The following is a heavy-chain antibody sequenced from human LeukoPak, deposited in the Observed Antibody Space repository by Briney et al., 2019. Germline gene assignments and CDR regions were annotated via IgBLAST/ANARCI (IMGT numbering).Heavy chain of an antibody. CDR1: GGSISSGDYY. J-gene: IGHJ4*02. V-gene: IGHV4-30-4*08. CDR3: ARGPGSGSYYKVGFDY. D-gene: IGHD3-10*01. CDR2: IYYSGST. Sequence: SETLSLTCTVSGGSISSGDYYWSWIRQPPGKGLEWIGYIYYSGSTYYNPSLKSRVTISVDTSKNQFSLKLSSVTAGDTAVYYCARGPGSGSYYKVGFDYWGQGTLVTVSS.